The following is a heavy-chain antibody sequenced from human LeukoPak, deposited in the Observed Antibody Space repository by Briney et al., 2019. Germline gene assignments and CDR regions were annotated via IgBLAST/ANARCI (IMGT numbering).Heavy chain of an antibody. CDR1: GFTFSAYW. V-gene: IGHV3-74*01. D-gene: IGHD2-2*01. J-gene: IGHJ4*02. CDR2: INSDGSST. CDR3: ARVATTSSKWSLDY. Sequence: GGSLRLSCAASGFTFSAYWMHWVRQSPGKGLVWVSRINSDGSSTDYADSVKGRFTISRDIAKSTLYLQMNSLRAEDTAVCYCARVATTSSKWSLDYWGQGTLVTVSS.